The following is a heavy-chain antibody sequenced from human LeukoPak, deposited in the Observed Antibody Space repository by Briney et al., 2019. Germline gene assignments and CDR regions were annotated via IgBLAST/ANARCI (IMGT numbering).Heavy chain of an antibody. CDR2: IYTTGST. D-gene: IGHD4-23*01. CDR3: ARPAYGGGPDAFDI. J-gene: IGHJ3*02. V-gene: IGHV4-4*07. Sequence: SETLSHICTVSGGSISSYYWSWIRQPARKGLEGIGHIYTTGSTNYNPSLKSRVTMSVDTSKNQFSLKLTSMTAADTAVYYCARPAYGGGPDAFDIWGQGTMVTVSS. CDR1: GGSISSYY.